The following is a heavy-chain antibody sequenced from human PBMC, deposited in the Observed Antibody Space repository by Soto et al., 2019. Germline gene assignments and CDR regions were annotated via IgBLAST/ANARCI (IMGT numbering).Heavy chain of an antibody. CDR1: GDSINSRY. Sequence: SETLSLTCSVSGDSINSRYWSWIRQPPGKGLEWIGYIDYVGSTNYNPSLKSRVTMSVDTSKNQFSLRLMSLTAADTAVYYCARDKGVAAAGITWFDPWGQGSLVTVSS. CDR3: ARDKGVAAAGITWFDP. D-gene: IGHD6-13*01. V-gene: IGHV4-59*11. J-gene: IGHJ5*02. CDR2: IDYVGST.